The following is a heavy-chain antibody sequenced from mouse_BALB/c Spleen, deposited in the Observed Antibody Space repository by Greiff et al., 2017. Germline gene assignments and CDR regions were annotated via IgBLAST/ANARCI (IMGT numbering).Heavy chain of an antibody. Sequence: QVQLQQPGAELVRPGASVKLSCKASGYTFTSYWINWVKQRPGQGLEWIGYIYPYNGGTGYNQKFKSKATLTVDNSSSTAYMELRSLTSEDSAVYYCARFLMTLYAMDYWGQGTSVTVSS. D-gene: IGHD2-13*01. V-gene: IGHV1-53*01. CDR2: IYPYNGGT. CDR1: GYTFTSYW. J-gene: IGHJ4*01. CDR3: ARFLMTLYAMDY.